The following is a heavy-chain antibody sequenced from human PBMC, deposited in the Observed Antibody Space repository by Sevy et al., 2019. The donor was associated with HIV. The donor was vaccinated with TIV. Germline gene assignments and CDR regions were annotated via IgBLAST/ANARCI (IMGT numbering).Heavy chain of an antibody. V-gene: IGHV3-48*03. D-gene: IGHD2-8*01. CDR2: ISSSGSSI. J-gene: IGHJ5*02. CDR1: GFTFSSYD. Sequence: GESLKISCTASGFTFSSYDMNWVRQAPGKGPEWGSKISSSGSSIYYEDSVKGRFTISRDKAKNTLNLQMKRLRAEDTAVYYCTRNGGAFDNGFDPWGQGTLVTVSS. CDR3: TRNGGAFDNGFDP.